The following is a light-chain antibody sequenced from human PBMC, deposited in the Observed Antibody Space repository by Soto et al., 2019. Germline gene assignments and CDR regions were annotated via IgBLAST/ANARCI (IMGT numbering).Light chain of an antibody. CDR1: QSINSY. CDR3: QQSYSSPWP. V-gene: IGKV1-39*01. CDR2: AAS. J-gene: IGKJ1*01. Sequence: DILMTQSPSSLSASVGVRVTITCRASQSINSYLNWYQQKPGKAPKFLIYAASSLQSGVPSSFSDSGSGTDFTLTISSLQSEDCATYYCQQSYSSPWPFGQGTKVEI.